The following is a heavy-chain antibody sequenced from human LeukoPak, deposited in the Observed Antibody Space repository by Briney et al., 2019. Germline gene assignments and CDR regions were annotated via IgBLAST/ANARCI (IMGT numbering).Heavy chain of an antibody. CDR2: ISYDGSNK. D-gene: IGHD3-10*01. CDR3: ARAMGYFDY. J-gene: IGHJ4*02. V-gene: IGHV3-30*03. CDR1: GFTFSTYG. Sequence: PGRSLRLSCAASGFTFSTYGMHWVRQAPGKGLEWVAVISYDGSNKYYADSVKGRFTISRDNSKNTLYLQMNSLRAEDTAVYYCARAMGYFDYWGQGTLVTVSS.